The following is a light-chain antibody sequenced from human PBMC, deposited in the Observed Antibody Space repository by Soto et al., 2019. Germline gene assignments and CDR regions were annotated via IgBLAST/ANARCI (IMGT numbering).Light chain of an antibody. CDR3: QQSYSSPPT. Sequence: DIQITQSPSTLSASIADRVTITCLASQSISSWLAWYQQKPGKAPKLLIYTASTLQSGVPSRFSGSGSGTDFTLTISSLQPEDFATYYCQQSYSSPPTFGQGTKV. CDR2: TAS. CDR1: QSISSW. J-gene: IGKJ1*01. V-gene: IGKV1-5*03.